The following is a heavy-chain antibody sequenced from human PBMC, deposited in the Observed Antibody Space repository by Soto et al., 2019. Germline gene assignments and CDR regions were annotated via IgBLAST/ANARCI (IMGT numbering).Heavy chain of an antibody. CDR2: MNPNSGNT. V-gene: IGHV1-8*01. CDR1: GYTFTSYD. J-gene: IGHJ6*03. Sequence: GASVKVSFKASGYTFTSYDINWVRQATGQGLEWMGWMNPNSGNTGYAQKFQGRVTMTRNTSISTAYMELSSLRSEDTAVYYCARSCSSTSCYKLGYYYYYMDVWGKGTTVTVSS. CDR3: ARSCSSTSCYKLGYYYYYMDV. D-gene: IGHD2-2*02.